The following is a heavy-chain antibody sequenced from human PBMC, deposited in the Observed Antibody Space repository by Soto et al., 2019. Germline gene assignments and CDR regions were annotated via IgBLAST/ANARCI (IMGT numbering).Heavy chain of an antibody. V-gene: IGHV3-30*03. CDR3: AGALVIPYFHYGINV. CDR2: TTYEGGIK. Sequence: GRSLRLACAASGFSFGSYGMEWVRLAPGKGLEWVAATTYEGGIKHYVDSVKGRFTLSRGNPKNTLYLQMNSLRVEDTATYYCAGALVIPYFHYGINVWGPGTTVTVSS. D-gene: IGHD2-21*01. J-gene: IGHJ6*02. CDR1: GFSFGSYG.